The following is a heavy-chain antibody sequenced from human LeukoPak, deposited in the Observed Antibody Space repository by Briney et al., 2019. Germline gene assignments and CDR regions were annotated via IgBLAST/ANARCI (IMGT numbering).Heavy chain of an antibody. CDR2: ISSSGSTI. Sequence: GGSLRLSCAASGFTFSSYEMNWVRQAPGKGLEWVSYISSSGSTIYYADSVKGRFTISRDNAKNSLYLQMNSLRAEDTAVYYCARDFYDYVWGSYRSFLDYWGQGTPVTVSS. V-gene: IGHV3-48*03. J-gene: IGHJ4*02. D-gene: IGHD3-16*02. CDR1: GFTFSSYE. CDR3: ARDFYDYVWGSYRSFLDY.